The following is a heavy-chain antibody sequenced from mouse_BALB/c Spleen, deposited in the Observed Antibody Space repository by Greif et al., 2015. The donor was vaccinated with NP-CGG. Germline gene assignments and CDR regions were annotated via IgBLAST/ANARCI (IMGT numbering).Heavy chain of an antibody. CDR1: GYAFTNYL. CDR2: INPGSGGT. Sequence: VQLQPSGAELVRPGTSVKVSCKASGYAFTNYLIEWVKQRPGQGLEWIGVINPGSGGTNYNEKFKGKATLTADKSSSTAYMQLSSLTSDDSAVYFCARGGYGSSYDYWGQGTTLTVSS. D-gene: IGHD1-1*01. J-gene: IGHJ2*01. CDR3: ARGGYGSSYDY. V-gene: IGHV1-54*01.